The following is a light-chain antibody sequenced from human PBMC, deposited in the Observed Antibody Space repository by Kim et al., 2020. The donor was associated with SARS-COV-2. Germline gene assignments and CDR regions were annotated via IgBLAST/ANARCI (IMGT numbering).Light chain of an antibody. V-gene: IGLV3-19*01. CDR2: GKN. J-gene: IGLJ3*02. CDR1: NLRSYY. CDR3: NSRDNSRYQLM. Sequence: SSELTQDPAVSVALGQTVRITCQGDNLRSYYASWYQQKPGQAPVLVIYGKNNRPSGIPDRFSGSSSGNTASLTITGTQADDEADYYCNSRDNSRYQLMFGGGTKLTVL.